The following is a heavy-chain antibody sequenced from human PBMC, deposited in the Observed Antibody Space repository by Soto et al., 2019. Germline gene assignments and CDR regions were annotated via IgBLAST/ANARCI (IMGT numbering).Heavy chain of an antibody. CDR1: GYSISSGYY. V-gene: IGHV4-38-2*01. CDR3: ARVDNIVAVKWFDP. D-gene: IGHD6-13*01. Sequence: ETLSLTCAVSGYSISSGYYWGWIRQPPGKGLEWIGSVHYSGSTYYNPSLKSRVTISIDTSKNQISLKLTSVTAADTAVYYCARVDNIVAVKWFDPWGQGTLVTVSS. J-gene: IGHJ5*02. CDR2: VHYSGST.